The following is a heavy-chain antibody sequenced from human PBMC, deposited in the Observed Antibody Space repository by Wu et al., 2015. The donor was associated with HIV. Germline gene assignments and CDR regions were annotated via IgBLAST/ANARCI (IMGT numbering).Heavy chain of an antibody. Sequence: QVQLVQSGAEVKKPGASVKVSCKASGYNFFSYGISWVRQAPGQGLEWMGWISAYNGNTNYAQKLQGRVTMTTDTSTSTAHMDLRGLRSDDTAVYYCARVELGIFQFPLQHAFDIWGQG. CDR1: GYNFFSYG. CDR2: ISAYNGNT. V-gene: IGHV1-18*01. J-gene: IGHJ3*02. D-gene: IGHD7-27*01. CDR3: ARVELGIFQFPLQHAFDI.